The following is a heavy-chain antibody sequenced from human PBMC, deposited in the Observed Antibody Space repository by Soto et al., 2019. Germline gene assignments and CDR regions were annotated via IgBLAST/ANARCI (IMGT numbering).Heavy chain of an antibody. V-gene: IGHV4-59*12. J-gene: IGHJ4*02. CDR2: IYYSGST. Sequence: PSETLSLTCTVSGGSISSYYWSWIRQPPGKGLEWIGYIYYSGSTNYNPSLKSRVIMSVDRSKNQFSLKVSSVTAADTAVYYCARGSPVTTDYWGQGTLVTVSS. D-gene: IGHD4-17*01. CDR1: GGSISSYY. CDR3: ARGSPVTTDY.